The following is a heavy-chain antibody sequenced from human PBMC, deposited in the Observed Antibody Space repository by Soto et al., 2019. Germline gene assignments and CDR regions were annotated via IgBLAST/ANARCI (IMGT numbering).Heavy chain of an antibody. CDR3: APDPRTIIAY. D-gene: IGHD3-22*01. CDR1: GGTFSTYA. V-gene: IGHV1-69*08. Sequence: QVHLVQSGAEVKKPGSSVKVSCKASGGTFSTYAISWVRQAPGKGLEWMGRIIPILDTSNYAQKFQGRVXIXXDKSTSTAYMELSSLRSEDTAVYSGAPDPRTIIAYWGQGTLVTVSS. J-gene: IGHJ4*02. CDR2: IIPILDTS.